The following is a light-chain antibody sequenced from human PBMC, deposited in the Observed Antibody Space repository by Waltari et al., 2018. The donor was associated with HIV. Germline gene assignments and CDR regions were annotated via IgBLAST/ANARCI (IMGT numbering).Light chain of an antibody. CDR2: EDN. J-gene: IGLJ3*02. Sequence: KFMLTQPHSVSESPGKTVTISCTRSSGSIASNYVQWYQQRPGSAPTTVIYEDNQRPSGVPDRFSGSIDSSSNSASLTISGLKTEDETDYYCQSYDSSNRVFGGGTKLTVL. V-gene: IGLV6-57*04. CDR3: QSYDSSNRV. CDR1: SGSIASNY.